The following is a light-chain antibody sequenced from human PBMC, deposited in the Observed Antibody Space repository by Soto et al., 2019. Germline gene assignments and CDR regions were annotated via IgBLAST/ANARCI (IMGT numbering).Light chain of an antibody. Sequence: QSALTQPASVSGSPGGSITISCTGTSSDVGSYNLVSWYQQHPGKAPKLMIYEVSKRPSGVSNRFSGSKSGNTASLTISGLQAEDEADYYCCSYAGSSTFSYVFGTGTKVTVL. CDR2: EVS. CDR1: SSDVGSYNL. CDR3: CSYAGSSTFSYV. J-gene: IGLJ1*01. V-gene: IGLV2-23*02.